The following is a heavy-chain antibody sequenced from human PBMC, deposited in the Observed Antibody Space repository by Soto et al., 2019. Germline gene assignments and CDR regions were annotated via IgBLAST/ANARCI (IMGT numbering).Heavy chain of an antibody. Sequence: GGSLRLSCAASGFTFSSYSMNWVRQAPGKGLEWVSSISSSSSYIYYADSVKGRFTISRDNAKNSLYLQMNSLRAEDTAVYYCARDLEGGVGFDPWGQGTLVTVSS. J-gene: IGHJ5*02. CDR2: ISSSSSYI. V-gene: IGHV3-21*01. CDR3: ARDLEGGVGFDP. D-gene: IGHD1-26*01. CDR1: GFTFSSYS.